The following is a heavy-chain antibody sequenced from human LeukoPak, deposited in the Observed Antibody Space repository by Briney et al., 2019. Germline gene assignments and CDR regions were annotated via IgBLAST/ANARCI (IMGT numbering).Heavy chain of an antibody. J-gene: IGHJ5*02. V-gene: IGHV4-39*07. CDR2: ISYRGTT. Sequence: PSETLSLTCTVSGDFINSGRYYWGWIRQSPGKGLEWIGGISYRGTTYYNPSFKSRIITSVDTSKNQFSLNLTSVTAADTAVYYCARMEGLFDPWGQGTLVTVSS. D-gene: IGHD1-1*01. CDR3: ARMEGLFDP. CDR1: GDFINSGRYY.